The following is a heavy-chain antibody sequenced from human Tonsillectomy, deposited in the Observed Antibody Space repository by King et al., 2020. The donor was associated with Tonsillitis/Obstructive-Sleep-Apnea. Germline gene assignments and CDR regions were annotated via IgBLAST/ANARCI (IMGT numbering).Heavy chain of an antibody. J-gene: IGHJ6*03. D-gene: IGHD3-3*01. CDR2: IRSKAYGGTT. V-gene: IGHV3-49*05. Sequence: VQLVESGGGLVKPGRSLRLSCIVSGISFGDYAMSWFRQAPGKGLEWVGFIRSKAYGGTTGYAASVKGRFTISRDDSKSIAYLQMNSLKTEDTAVYYCTRAGNYDFWSGPYYMDVWGKGTTVTVSS. CDR1: GISFGDYA. CDR3: TRAGNYDFWSGPYYMDV.